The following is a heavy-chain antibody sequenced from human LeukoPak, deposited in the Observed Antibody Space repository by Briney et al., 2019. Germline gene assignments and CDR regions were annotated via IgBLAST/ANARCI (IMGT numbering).Heavy chain of an antibody. V-gene: IGHV3-23*01. D-gene: IGHD1-1*01. CDR3: AKLVGTGTTPTDY. CDR2: VSASGTNT. J-gene: IGHJ4*02. Sequence: GGALRLSCAASGFTFSNYPMTWGRQAPGEGLEVVSVVSASGTNTDYAGAVKGRFTLFRDKSKSTLYLQINRLRAEDPNIYYCAKLVGTGTTPTDYRGQGTLVTVSS. CDR1: GFTFSNYP.